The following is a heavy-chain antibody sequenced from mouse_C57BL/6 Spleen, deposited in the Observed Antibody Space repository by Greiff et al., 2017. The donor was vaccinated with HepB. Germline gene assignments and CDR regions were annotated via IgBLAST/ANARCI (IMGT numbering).Heavy chain of an antibody. CDR2: IYPGDGDT. V-gene: IGHV1-82*01. Sequence: QVQLQQSGPELVRPGASVKISCKASGYAFSSSWMNWVKQRPGKGLEWIGRIYPGDGDTNYNGKFKGKATLTADKSSSTAYMQRSSLTSEDSAVYFCANDEYAMDYWGQGTSVTVSS. CDR1: GYAFSSSW. CDR3: ANDEYAMDY. J-gene: IGHJ4*01.